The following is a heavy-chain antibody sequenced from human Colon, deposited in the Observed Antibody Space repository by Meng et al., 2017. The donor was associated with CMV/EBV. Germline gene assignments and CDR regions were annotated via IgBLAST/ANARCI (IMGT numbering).Heavy chain of an antibody. CDR3: ARASFSAAGTGYYYYGMDV. V-gene: IGHV3-23*03. D-gene: IGHD6-13*01. Sequence: GESLKISCAASGFTFSSYAMSWVRQAPGKGLEWVSVIYSGGSSTYYADSVKGRFTISRDNSKNTLYLQMNSLRAEDTAVYYCARASFSAAGTGYYYYGMDVWGQGTTVTVSS. CDR1: GFTFSSYA. J-gene: IGHJ6*02. CDR2: IYSGGSST.